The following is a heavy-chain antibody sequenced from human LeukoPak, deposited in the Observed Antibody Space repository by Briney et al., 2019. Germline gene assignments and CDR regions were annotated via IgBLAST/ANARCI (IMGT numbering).Heavy chain of an antibody. J-gene: IGHJ4*02. Sequence: SGGSLRLSCAASGFTSSSYEMNWVRQAPGKGLEWVSYISSSGSTIYYADSVKGRFTISRDNAKNSLYLQMNSLRAEDTAVYYCARDRDFIFDYWGQGTLVTVSS. CDR1: GFTSSSYE. CDR3: ARDRDFIFDY. CDR2: ISSSGSTI. V-gene: IGHV3-48*03. D-gene: IGHD3/OR15-3a*01.